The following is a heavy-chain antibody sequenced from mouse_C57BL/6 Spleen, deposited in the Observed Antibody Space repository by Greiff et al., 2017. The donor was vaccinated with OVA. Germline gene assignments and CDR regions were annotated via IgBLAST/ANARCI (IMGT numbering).Heavy chain of an antibody. CDR2: IYPGDGDT. V-gene: IGHV1-82*01. J-gene: IGHJ3*01. Sequence: VQLQQSGPELVKPGASVKISCKASGYAFSSSWMNWVKQRPGKGLEWIGRIYPGDGDTNYNGKFKGKATLTADKSSSTAYMQLSSLTSEDSAVYFCARSITTVEGAYRGQGTLVTVSA. CDR3: ARSITTVEGAY. CDR1: GYAFSSSW. D-gene: IGHD1-1*01.